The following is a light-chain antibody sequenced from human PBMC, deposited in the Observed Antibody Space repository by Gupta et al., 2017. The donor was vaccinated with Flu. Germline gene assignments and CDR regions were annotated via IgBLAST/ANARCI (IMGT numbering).Light chain of an antibody. CDR2: DDS. CDR1: YIGSKS. Sequence: TARITCGGSYIGSKSVHWYQQKPGQAPVLVVSDDSDRPSEIPERFSGSNSGDTATLTITRVEVGDEADYYCQVWHSDTDHPYYVFGSGTRVCVL. CDR3: QVWHSDTDHPYYV. J-gene: IGLJ1*01. V-gene: IGLV3-21*02.